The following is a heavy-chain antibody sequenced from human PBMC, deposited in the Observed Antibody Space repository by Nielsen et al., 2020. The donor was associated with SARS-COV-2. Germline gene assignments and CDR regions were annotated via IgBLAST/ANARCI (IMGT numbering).Heavy chain of an antibody. J-gene: IGHJ4*02. CDR2: ISSSSSYT. CDR3: ARAGGNSEGY. V-gene: IGHV3-11*05. CDR1: GFTFSDYY. Sequence: GESLKISCAASGFTFSDYYMSWIRQAPGKGLEWVSYISSSSSYTNYADSVKGRFTISRDNAKNSLYLQMNSLRAEDTAVYYCARAGGNSEGYWGQGTLVTVSS. D-gene: IGHD4-23*01.